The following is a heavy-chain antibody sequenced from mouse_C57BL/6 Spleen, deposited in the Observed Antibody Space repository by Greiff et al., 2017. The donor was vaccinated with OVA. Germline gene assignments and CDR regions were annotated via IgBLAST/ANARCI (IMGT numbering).Heavy chain of an antibody. V-gene: IGHV7-3*01. CDR2: ISNKANGYTT. CDR1: GFTFTDYY. J-gene: IGHJ4*01. CDR3: ARYEVTRGAMDD. D-gene: IGHD2-3*01. Sequence: EVKLVESGGGLVQPGGSLSLSCAASGFTFTDYYMSWVRQPPGKALGWLGFISNKANGYTTEYSASVKGRFPISRDNSKSILYHQMNALRAEESATYYCARYEVTRGAMDDGGKGTSVTVSS.